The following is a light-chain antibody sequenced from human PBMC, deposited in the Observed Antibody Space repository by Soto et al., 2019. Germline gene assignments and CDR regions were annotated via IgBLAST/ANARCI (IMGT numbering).Light chain of an antibody. V-gene: IGKV3-20*01. CDR2: STS. Sequence: EIVLTQSPGTMSLSPGERAALACRASRRRSTSYLAWYHQKVGQAPSLIIYSTSGRATGIPDRFSGSGSGTDFTLTISRLEPEAFATYYCQQYNSYWTFGQGTKV. CDR3: QQYNSYWT. J-gene: IGKJ1*01. CDR1: RRRSTSY.